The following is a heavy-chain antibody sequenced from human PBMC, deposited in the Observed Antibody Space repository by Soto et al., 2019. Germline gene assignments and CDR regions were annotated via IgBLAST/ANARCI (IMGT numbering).Heavy chain of an antibody. D-gene: IGHD4-17*01. Sequence: QVQLVESGGGVVQPGRSLRLSCAASGFTFSSYGMHWVRQAPGKGLEWVAVISYDGSNKYYADSVKGRFTISRDNSKNTLYLQMNSLRAEDTAVYYCAKTLDYGDPNFDYWDQGTLVTVSS. V-gene: IGHV3-30*18. CDR1: GFTFSSYG. CDR3: AKTLDYGDPNFDY. J-gene: IGHJ4*02. CDR2: ISYDGSNK.